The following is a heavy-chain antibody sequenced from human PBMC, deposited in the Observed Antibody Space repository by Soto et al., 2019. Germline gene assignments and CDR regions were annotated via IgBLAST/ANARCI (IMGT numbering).Heavy chain of an antibody. J-gene: IGHJ6*02. CDR3: ARHPASGGIEYYYYGMDV. V-gene: IGHV1-8*01. CDR2: MNPNSGNT. Sequence: ASVKVSCKASGYTFPSYDINWVRQATGQGLEWMGWMNPNSGNTGYAQKFQGRVTMTRNTSISTAYMELSSLRSEDTAVYYCARHPASGGIEYYYYGMDVWGQGTTVTVSS. D-gene: IGHD2-15*01. CDR1: GYTFPSYD.